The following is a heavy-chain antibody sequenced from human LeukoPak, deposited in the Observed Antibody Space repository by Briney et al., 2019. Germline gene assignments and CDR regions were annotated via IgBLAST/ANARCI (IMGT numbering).Heavy chain of an antibody. J-gene: IGHJ4*02. V-gene: IGHV3-48*01. CDR2: ISSSSSTI. Sequence: GGSLRLSRAASGFSFSDYSMNWVRQAPGKGLEWVSYISSSSSTIYYAVSVKGRFTISRDNAKNSLYLQMDSLRAEDTAVYYCARDRDSIYPGGPFDYWGQGTLVTVSS. CDR3: ARDRDSIYPGGPFDY. D-gene: IGHD3-16*01. CDR1: GFSFSDYS.